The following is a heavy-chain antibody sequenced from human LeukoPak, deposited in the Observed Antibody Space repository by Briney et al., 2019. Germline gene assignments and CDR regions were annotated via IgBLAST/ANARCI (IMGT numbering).Heavy chain of an antibody. V-gene: IGHV4-31*03. CDR3: ARGSMVRGAKSPEYYYYGMDV. J-gene: IGHJ6*02. Sequence: SETLSLTCTVSGGSISSGGYYWSWIRQHPGKGLEWIGYIYYSGSTYYNPSLKSRVTISVDTSKNQFSLKLSSVTAADTAVYYCARGSMVRGAKSPEYYYYGMDVWGQGTTVTASS. CDR2: IYYSGST. D-gene: IGHD3-10*01. CDR1: GGSISSGGYY.